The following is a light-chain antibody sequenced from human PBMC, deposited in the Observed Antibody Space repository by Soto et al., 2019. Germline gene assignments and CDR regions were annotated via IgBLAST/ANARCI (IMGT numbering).Light chain of an antibody. CDR3: CSYAGSSTS. J-gene: IGLJ2*01. CDR2: EGS. V-gene: IGLV2-23*01. CDR1: SSDVGSYNL. Sequence: QSALTQPASVSGSPGQSITISCTGTSSDVGSYNLVSWYQQHPGKAPKLMIYEGSKRPSGVSNRFSGSKSGNTASLTISGHQAEDEADYFCCSYAGSSTSFGGGTQLTVL.